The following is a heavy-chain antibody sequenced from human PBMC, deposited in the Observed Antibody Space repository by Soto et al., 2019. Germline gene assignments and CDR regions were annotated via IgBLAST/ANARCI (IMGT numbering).Heavy chain of an antibody. J-gene: IGHJ4*02. Sequence: QVQLVQSGAEVKKPGASVKVSCKASDYTFTSYGISWVRQAPGQGPECMGWISTYNGNTNYAQKFLGRVTMTTDTSTRTAYMELRSLRSDDTAVYYCARESAGLLDYWGQGTLVTVSS. CDR3: ARESAGLLDY. CDR1: DYTFTSYG. CDR2: ISTYNGNT. V-gene: IGHV1-18*01. D-gene: IGHD2-21*01.